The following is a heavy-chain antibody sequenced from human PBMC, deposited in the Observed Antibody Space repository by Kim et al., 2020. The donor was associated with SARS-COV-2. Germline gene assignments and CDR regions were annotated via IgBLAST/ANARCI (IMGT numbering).Heavy chain of an antibody. D-gene: IGHD6-19*01. CDR2: ISSSSSYI. CDR1: GFTFSSYS. CDR3: ARVGGSSGWSKDAFDI. J-gene: IGHJ3*02. Sequence: GGSLRLSCAASGFTFSSYSMNWVRQAPGKGLEWVSSISSSSSYIYYADSVKGRFTISRDNAKNSLYLQMNSLRAEDTAVYYCARVGGSSGWSKDAFDIWGQGTMVTVSS. V-gene: IGHV3-21*01.